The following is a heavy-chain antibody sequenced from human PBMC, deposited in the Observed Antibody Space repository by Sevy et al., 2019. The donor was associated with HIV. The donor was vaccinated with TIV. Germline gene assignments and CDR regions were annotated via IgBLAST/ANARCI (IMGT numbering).Heavy chain of an antibody. Sequence: GGSVRLSCAASGFTFSSYSMNWVRQAPGKGLEWVSSISRSSSYIYHADSVKGRFTISRDNAKNSLHLQMNSLRAEDTAVYYCARWDADRRWYFDYWGQGILVTVSS. V-gene: IGHV3-21*01. J-gene: IGHJ4*02. CDR1: GFTFSSYS. CDR3: ARWDADRRWYFDY. D-gene: IGHD1-26*01. CDR2: ISRSSSYI.